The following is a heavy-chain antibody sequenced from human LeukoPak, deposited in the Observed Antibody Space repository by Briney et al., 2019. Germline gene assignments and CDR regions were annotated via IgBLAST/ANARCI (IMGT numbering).Heavy chain of an antibody. CDR2: INHSGST. CDR3: ARGRRYGDYYDY. CDR1: GGSFSGYY. J-gene: IGHJ4*02. V-gene: IGHV4-34*01. Sequence: SETLSLTCAVYGGSFSGYYWSWIRQPPGKGLEWIGEINHSGSTNYNPSLKSRVTISVDTSKNQFSLKLSSVPAADTAVYYCARGRRYGDYYDYWGQGTLVTVSS. D-gene: IGHD4-17*01.